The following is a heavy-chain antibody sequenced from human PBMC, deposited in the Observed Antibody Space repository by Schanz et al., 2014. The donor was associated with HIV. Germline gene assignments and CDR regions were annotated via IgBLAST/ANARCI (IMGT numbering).Heavy chain of an antibody. Sequence: QVRLHQWGAGLLKPSETLSLTCAVYGVSLSGYYWSWVRQPPGKGLEWIGEIYYSGSTNYKPSLKSRFTGSIDTTKNQFPRRLSLVTAADTAVYYCARAGYYYGSGSSFPLAYWGQGTLVTVSS. D-gene: IGHD3-10*01. CDR1: GVSLSGYY. CDR3: ARAGYYYGSGSSFPLAY. V-gene: IGHV4-34*01. CDR2: IYYSGST. J-gene: IGHJ4*02.